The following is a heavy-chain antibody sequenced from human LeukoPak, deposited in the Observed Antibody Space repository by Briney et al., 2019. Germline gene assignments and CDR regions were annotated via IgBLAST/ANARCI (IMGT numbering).Heavy chain of an antibody. CDR1: GFTFSSYW. D-gene: IGHD2-8*01. Sequence: GGSLRLSCAASGFTFSSYWMSWVRQAPGKGLEWVANIKQDGSEKYYVDSVKGRFTISRDNAKNSLYLQMNSLRPDDTALYYCSTDPRLLIYWGHGTLVTVSS. V-gene: IGHV3-7*03. CDR2: IKQDGSEK. J-gene: IGHJ4*01. CDR3: STDPRLLIY.